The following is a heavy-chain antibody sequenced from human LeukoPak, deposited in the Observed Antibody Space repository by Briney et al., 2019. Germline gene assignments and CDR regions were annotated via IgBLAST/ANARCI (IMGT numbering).Heavy chain of an antibody. CDR1: GGSFSGYY. D-gene: IGHD4-11*01. J-gene: IGHJ6*02. Sequence: PSETLSLTCAVYGGSFSGYYWSWIRQPPGKGLEWIGEINHSGSTNYNPSLKSRVTISVDTSKNQFSLKLSSVTAAGTAVYYCARGRTTETTFYYYYYGMDVWGQGTTVTVSS. CDR2: INHSGST. V-gene: IGHV4-34*01. CDR3: ARGRTTETTFYYYYYGMDV.